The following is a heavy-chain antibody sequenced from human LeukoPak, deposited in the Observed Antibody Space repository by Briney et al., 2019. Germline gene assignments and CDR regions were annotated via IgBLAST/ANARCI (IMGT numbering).Heavy chain of an antibody. CDR3: AKDRMTYYDIWSGYYFDY. Sequence: GGSLRLSCAASGFTFSSYGMHWVRQAPGKGLEWVAFIRYDGSSKYYADSVKGRFTISRDNSKNTLYLQMNSLRAEDTAVYYCAKDRMTYYDIWSGYYFDYWGQGTLVTVSS. D-gene: IGHD3-3*01. CDR2: IRYDGSSK. J-gene: IGHJ4*02. V-gene: IGHV3-30*02. CDR1: GFTFSSYG.